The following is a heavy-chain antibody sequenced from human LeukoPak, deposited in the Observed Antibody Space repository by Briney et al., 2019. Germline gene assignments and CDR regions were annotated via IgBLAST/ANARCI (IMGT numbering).Heavy chain of an antibody. D-gene: IGHD1-14*01. V-gene: IGHV1-8*01. CDR1: GYTFTSHD. Sequence: GASVKVSCKASGYTFTSHDVNWLRQATGQGLEWLGWMNPNSGNTGYAQRFQGRLTLTRNTSITTAYMELSSLRSEDTAVYYCATNAGRAGYYYYYYGMDVWGQGSTVTVSS. CDR2: MNPNSGNT. CDR3: ATNAGRAGYYYYYYGMDV. J-gene: IGHJ6*02.